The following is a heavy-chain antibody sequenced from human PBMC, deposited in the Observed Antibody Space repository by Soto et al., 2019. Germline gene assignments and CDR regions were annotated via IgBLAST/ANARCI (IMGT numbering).Heavy chain of an antibody. J-gene: IGHJ5*02. D-gene: IGHD1-26*01. V-gene: IGHV4-30-4*01. CDR2: IHYSGST. CDR3: ARDLAGWELRDNWFDP. Sequence: PSETLSLTCTVSGGSIGSGDYYWSWIRQPPGKGLEWIGHIHYSGSTYDNPSLKSRVSISVATSKNQFSLELSSVTAADTAVYYCARDLAGWELRDNWFDPWGQGTLVTVSS. CDR1: GGSIGSGDYY.